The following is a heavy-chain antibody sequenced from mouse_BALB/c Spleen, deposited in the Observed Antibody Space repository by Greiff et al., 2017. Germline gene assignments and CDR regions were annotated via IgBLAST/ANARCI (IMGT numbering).Heavy chain of an antibody. CDR2: ISSGSSTI. D-gene: IGHD1-1*01. V-gene: IGHV5-17*02. Sequence: EVMLVESGGGLVQPGGSRKLSCAASGFTFSSFGMHWVRQAPEKGLEWVAYISSGSSTIYYADTVKGRFTISRDNPKNTLFLQMTSLRSEDTAMYYCARSRYGSSYDDWGQGTTLTVSS. CDR3: ARSRYGSSYDD. J-gene: IGHJ2*01. CDR1: GFTFSSFG.